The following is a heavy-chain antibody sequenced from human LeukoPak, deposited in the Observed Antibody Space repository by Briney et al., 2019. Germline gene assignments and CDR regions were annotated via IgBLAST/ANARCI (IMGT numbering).Heavy chain of an antibody. Sequence: PSETLSLTCAVCGGSFSGYYWSWIRQPPGKGLEWIGEINHSGSTNYNPSLKSRVTISLDTSKSQFSLKVRYVTAADTAVYYCARGLNDSWTGENYWGQGTLVTVSS. CDR3: ARGLNDSWTGENY. CDR1: GGSFSGYY. CDR2: INHSGST. V-gene: IGHV4-34*01. J-gene: IGHJ4*02. D-gene: IGHD3-3*01.